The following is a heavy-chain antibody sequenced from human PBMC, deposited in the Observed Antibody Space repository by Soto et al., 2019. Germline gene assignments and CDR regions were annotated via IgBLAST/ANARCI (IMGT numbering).Heavy chain of an antibody. CDR3: ARGVLR. CDR2: ISYSGST. V-gene: IGHV4-31*03. CDR1: GGSISSGGYY. Sequence: VQLQESGPGLVQPSQTLSLTCTVSGGSISSGGYYWSWIRQHPGPGLEWIWHISYSGSTYYNTSLTSRVTISVDTSTNQFSLIVNSVTAADTALYYCARGVLRWGQGTLVNVAS. J-gene: IGHJ4*01.